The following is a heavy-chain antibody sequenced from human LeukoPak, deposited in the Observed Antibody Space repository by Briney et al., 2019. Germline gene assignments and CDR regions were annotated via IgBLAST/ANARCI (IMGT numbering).Heavy chain of an antibody. J-gene: IGHJ4*02. D-gene: IGHD3-3*01. CDR3: ARGTPYYDFRSGLAADY. Sequence: SETLSLTCTVSGGSISSYYWSWIRLPPGKGLEWIGYIYYSGSTNYNPSLKSRVTISVDTSKNQFSLKLSSVTAADTAVYYCARGTPYYDFRSGLAADYWGQGTLVTVSS. CDR1: GGSISSYY. CDR2: IYYSGST. V-gene: IGHV4-59*01.